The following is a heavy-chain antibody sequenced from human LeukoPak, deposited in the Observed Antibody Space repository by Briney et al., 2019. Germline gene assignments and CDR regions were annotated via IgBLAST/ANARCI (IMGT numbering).Heavy chain of an antibody. J-gene: IGHJ5*02. V-gene: IGHV6-1*01. CDR3: ARHKIGPCSGGSCYLLSAHNWFDP. D-gene: IGHD2-15*01. CDR2: TYYRSKWYN. CDR1: GDSVSSNSAA. Sequence: SQTLSLTCAISGDSVSSNSAAWNWIRQSPSRGLEWLGRTYYRSKWYNDYAVSVKSRITINPDTSKNQFSLQLNSVTPEDTAVYYCARHKIGPCSGGSCYLLSAHNWFDPWGQGTLVTVSS.